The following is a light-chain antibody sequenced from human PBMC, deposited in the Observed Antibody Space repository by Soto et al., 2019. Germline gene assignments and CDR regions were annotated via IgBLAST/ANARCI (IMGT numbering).Light chain of an antibody. Sequence: NFMLTLPHSVSESPGKTVIISCTRSSGSIASNYVQWYQQRPGSSPTTVIYEDNQRPSGVPDRFSGSIDSSSNSASLTISGLETEDEADYYCQSYDATNQVFGAGTKVTVL. CDR3: QSYDATNQV. CDR1: SGSIASNY. CDR2: EDN. V-gene: IGLV6-57*01. J-gene: IGLJ3*02.